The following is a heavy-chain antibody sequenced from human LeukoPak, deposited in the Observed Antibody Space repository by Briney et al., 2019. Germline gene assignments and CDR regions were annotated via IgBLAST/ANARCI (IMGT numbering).Heavy chain of an antibody. CDR1: GFTFSSYW. CDR3: ASLDTAKQPLANH. V-gene: IGHV3-7*03. CDR2: IREERGQE. J-gene: IGHJ5*02. Sequence: PGGSLRLSCAASGFTFSSYWMNWARQAPGKGLEWVANIREERGQEYYVGSVKGRFTISKNSAKNSLYLQMNTLRVEDTAMYYCASLDTAKQPLANHWGQGTLVTVSS. D-gene: IGHD5-18*01.